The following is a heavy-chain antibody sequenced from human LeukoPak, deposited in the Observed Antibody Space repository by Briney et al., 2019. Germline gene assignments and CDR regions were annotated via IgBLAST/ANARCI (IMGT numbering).Heavy chain of an antibody. CDR1: GFIFSSYS. CDR2: ISSSSATI. J-gene: IGHJ4*02. CDR3: ARDRRNTGSFFDY. Sequence: GGSLRLSCAASGFIFSSYSMNWVRQTPGKGLEWVSYISSSSATIYYADSVKGRFTISRDNAKNSLYLQMNSLRAEDTAVYYCARDRRNTGSFFDYWGQGTLVTVSS. D-gene: IGHD1-26*01. V-gene: IGHV3-48*01.